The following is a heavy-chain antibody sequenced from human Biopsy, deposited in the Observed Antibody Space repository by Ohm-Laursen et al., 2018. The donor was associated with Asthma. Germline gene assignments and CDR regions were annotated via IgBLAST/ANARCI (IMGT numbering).Heavy chain of an antibody. V-gene: IGHV1-69*05. J-gene: IGHJ3*02. CDR2: IIPIFGTA. Sequence: SSVKVSCKASGGTFSSYAISWVRQAPGQGLEWMGGIIPIFGTASYAQKFQGRVTMTRDTSTSTVYMELSSLRSEDTAVYYCARVSITPGAFDIWGQGTMVTVSS. D-gene: IGHD3-10*01. CDR3: ARVSITPGAFDI. CDR1: GGTFSSYA.